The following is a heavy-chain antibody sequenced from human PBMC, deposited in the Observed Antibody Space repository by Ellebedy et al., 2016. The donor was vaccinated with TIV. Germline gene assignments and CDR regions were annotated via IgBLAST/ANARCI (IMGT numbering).Heavy chain of an antibody. Sequence: GESLKISXAASGFTFSYYSMHWVRQAPGKGLEWVAVISHDGSNKYHAESVKGRSTISRDDSKNTLYLQMNTLRTEDTALYFCARGSSSRGYFDSWGQGTLVTVSS. D-gene: IGHD6-13*01. CDR1: GFTFSYYS. CDR2: ISHDGSNK. V-gene: IGHV3-30-3*01. J-gene: IGHJ4*02. CDR3: ARGSSSRGYFDS.